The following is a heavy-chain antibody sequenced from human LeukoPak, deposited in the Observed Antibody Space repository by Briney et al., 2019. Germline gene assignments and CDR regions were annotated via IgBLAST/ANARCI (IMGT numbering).Heavy chain of an antibody. V-gene: IGHV3-23*01. J-gene: IGHJ6*03. D-gene: IGHD6-13*01. CDR2: ISGSGGST. CDR1: GFTFSSYA. Sequence: SGGSLRLSCAASGFTFSSYAMSWVRQAPGKGLEWVSAISGSGGSTYYADSVKGRFTISRDNSKNTLYLQMNSLRAEDTAVYYCNSAGSYSSSWYYYYYYMDVWGRGTTVTVSS. CDR3: NSAGSYSSSWYYYYYYMDV.